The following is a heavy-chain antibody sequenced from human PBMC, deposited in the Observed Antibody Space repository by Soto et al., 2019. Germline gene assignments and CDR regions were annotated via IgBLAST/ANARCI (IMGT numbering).Heavy chain of an antibody. CDR1: GYTFTSYG. V-gene: IGHV1-18*04. CDR2: ISAYNGNT. D-gene: IGHD3-3*01. Sequence: WASVKVSCKASGYTFTSYGISWVRQAPGQGLEWMGWISAYNGNTNYAQKLQGRVTMTTDTSTSTAYMELRSLRSDDTAVYYCARVWGLGSGYYTYYYGMDVWGQGTTVTVSS. CDR3: ARVWGLGSGYYTYYYGMDV. J-gene: IGHJ6*02.